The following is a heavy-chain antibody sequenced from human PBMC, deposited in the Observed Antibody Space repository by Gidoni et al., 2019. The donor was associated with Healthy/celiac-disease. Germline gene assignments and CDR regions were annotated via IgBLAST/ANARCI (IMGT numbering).Heavy chain of an antibody. CDR1: GFTFSSYW. V-gene: IGHV3-74*01. CDR2: INSDGSST. J-gene: IGHJ6*02. Sequence: EVQLVESGGALVQPGGSLRLSCAASGFTFSSYWMHWVRQAPGKGLVWVSRINSDGSSTSYADSVKGRFTISRDNAKNTLYLQMNSLRAEDTAVYYCARDRLRLDYYYYGMDVWGQGTTVTVSS. CDR3: ARDRLRLDYYYYGMDV.